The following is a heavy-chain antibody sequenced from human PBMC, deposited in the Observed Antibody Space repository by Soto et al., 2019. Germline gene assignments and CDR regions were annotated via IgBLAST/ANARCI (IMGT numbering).Heavy chain of an antibody. Sequence: GGSLRLSCAASGFTLSNVAMGWVRQAPGKGLEWVSAISGSGGRTDYADSVKGRFTISRDNSKNTLYPQMNSLRVEDTAVYYCAKDYYGVDVWGQGTTVTVSS. J-gene: IGHJ6*02. V-gene: IGHV3-23*01. CDR2: ISGSGGRT. CDR3: AKDYYGVDV. CDR1: GFTLSNVA.